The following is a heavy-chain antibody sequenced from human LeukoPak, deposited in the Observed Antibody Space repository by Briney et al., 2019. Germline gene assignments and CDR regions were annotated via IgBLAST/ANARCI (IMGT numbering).Heavy chain of an antibody. Sequence: SETLSLTCTVSGGSISSYYWSWIRQPPGKGLEWIGYIYYSGSTNYNPSLKSRVTISVDTSKNQFSLKVNSVTAADTAVYYCARVQRAHVEWSNYMDVWGKGTTVIVSS. J-gene: IGHJ6*03. D-gene: IGHD3-3*01. CDR3: ARVQRAHVEWSNYMDV. CDR1: GGSISSYY. V-gene: IGHV4-59*08. CDR2: IYYSGST.